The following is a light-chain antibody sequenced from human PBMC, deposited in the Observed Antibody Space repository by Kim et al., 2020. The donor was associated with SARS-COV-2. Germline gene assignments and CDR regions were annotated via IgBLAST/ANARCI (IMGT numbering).Light chain of an antibody. Sequence: SPGERAPPSGKASQGIGIKLAWYQQKPGQAPRLLMYGSSTRAPGIPARFSGSGSGTEFTLTISSLQSEDFAVYYCQQYHNWPPVTFGQGTRLEIK. V-gene: IGKV3-15*01. J-gene: IGKJ5*01. CDR1: QGIGIK. CDR3: QQYHNWPPVT. CDR2: GSS.